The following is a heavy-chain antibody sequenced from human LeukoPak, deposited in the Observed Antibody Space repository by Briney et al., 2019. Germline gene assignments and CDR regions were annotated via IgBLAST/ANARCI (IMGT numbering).Heavy chain of an antibody. V-gene: IGHV3-33*01. CDR1: GFTFSSYG. Sequence: GRSLRLSCAASGFTFSSYGMHWVRQTPGKGLEWVTIIWSDGTNKYYADSVKGRFTISRDNSKNTLYLQMNSLRAEDTAVYYCARGSGSFSGGFDYWGQGTLVTVSS. CDR3: ARGSGSFSGGFDY. D-gene: IGHD1-26*01. CDR2: IWSDGTNK. J-gene: IGHJ4*02.